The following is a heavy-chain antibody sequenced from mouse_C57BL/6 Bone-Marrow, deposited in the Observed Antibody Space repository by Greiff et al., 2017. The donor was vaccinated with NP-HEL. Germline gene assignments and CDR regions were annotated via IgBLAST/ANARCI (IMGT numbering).Heavy chain of an antibody. CDR3: ARWGSGYGGYAMDY. CDR1: GYSITSDY. CDR2: ISYSGSD. V-gene: IGHV3-8*01. J-gene: IGHJ4*01. Sequence: VQLKESGPGLAKPSQTLSLTCSVTGYSITSDYWHWIRKFPGNKLEYMGYISYSGSDYYNPSLKIRIAITRDTSKNPYYLQFNSVTTEDTATYYCARWGSGYGGYAMDYWGQGTSVTVSS. D-gene: IGHD3-2*02.